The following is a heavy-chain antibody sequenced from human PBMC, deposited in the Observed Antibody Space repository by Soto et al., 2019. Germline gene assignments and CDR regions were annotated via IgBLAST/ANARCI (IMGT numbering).Heavy chain of an antibody. Sequence: WGSLRLSFAASGFTFSSYCMHLVRQAPGKGLGGGAVISYDGSNKYYGDSVKGRFTISRDNSKKTLYLQMNSLRAEETAVYYCAKEDNQYYAFWRGYFDYWGQGTLVTVSS. CDR2: ISYDGSNK. CDR1: GFTFSSYC. CDR3: AKEDNQYYAFWRGYFDY. J-gene: IGHJ4*02. V-gene: IGHV3-30*18. D-gene: IGHD3-3*01.